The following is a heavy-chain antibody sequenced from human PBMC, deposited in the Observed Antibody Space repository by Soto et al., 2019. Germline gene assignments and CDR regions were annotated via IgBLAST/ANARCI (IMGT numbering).Heavy chain of an antibody. J-gene: IGHJ4*02. CDR3: ARDNPAGSSQSLDY. CDR2: IIPIFGTA. V-gene: IGHV1-69*13. D-gene: IGHD3-10*01. CDR1: GGTFSSYA. Sequence: SVKVSCKASGGTFSSYAISWVRQAPGQGLEWMGGIIPIFGTANYAQKFQGRVTITADESTSTAYMELSSLRSEDTAVYYCARDNPAGSSQSLDYWGQGPLVTVSS.